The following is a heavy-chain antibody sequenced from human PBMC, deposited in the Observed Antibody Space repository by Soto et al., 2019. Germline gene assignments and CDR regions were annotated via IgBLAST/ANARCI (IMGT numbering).Heavy chain of an antibody. D-gene: IGHD3-10*01. V-gene: IGHV3-33*06. Sequence: GGSLRLSCAASGFPFSRYDMHWVRQAPGKGLEWVAVLWFDGSNEYYADSVQGRFTISRDNSKNTLYLQMDSLRAEDTAVYYCAKVLYASESFDSEEAPYGMDVWGQGTTVAVSS. CDR2: LWFDGSNE. CDR1: GFPFSRYD. J-gene: IGHJ6*02. CDR3: AKVLYASESFDSEEAPYGMDV.